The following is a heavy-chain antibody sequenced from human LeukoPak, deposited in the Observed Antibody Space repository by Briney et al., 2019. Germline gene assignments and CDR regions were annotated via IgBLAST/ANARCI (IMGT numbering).Heavy chain of an antibody. D-gene: IGHD3-22*01. CDR1: GFTFSDYY. Sequence: PGGSLRLSCAASGFTFSDYYMSWIRQAPGKGLEWVSYISSSGSTIYYADSVKGRFTISRDNAKNSLYQQMNSLRAEDTAVYYCARRMDSSGYYFGAFDIWGQGTMVTVSS. J-gene: IGHJ3*02. CDR3: ARRMDSSGYYFGAFDI. CDR2: ISSSGSTI. V-gene: IGHV3-11*01.